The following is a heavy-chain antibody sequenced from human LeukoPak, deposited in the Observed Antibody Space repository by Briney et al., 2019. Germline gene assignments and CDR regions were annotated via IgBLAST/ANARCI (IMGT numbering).Heavy chain of an antibody. CDR2: INWNGETT. CDR3: ATHSYYYGSGSYPHYLDY. J-gene: IGHJ4*02. Sequence: PGGSLRLSCAASGFIFEDNGMSWVRQAPGKGLEWVSGINWNGETTGYVDSVEGRFTISRDNAENSLYLQMNSLRAEDTALYYCATHSYYYGSGSYPHYLDYWGQGTLVTVSS. D-gene: IGHD3-10*01. CDR1: GFIFEDNG. V-gene: IGHV3-20*04.